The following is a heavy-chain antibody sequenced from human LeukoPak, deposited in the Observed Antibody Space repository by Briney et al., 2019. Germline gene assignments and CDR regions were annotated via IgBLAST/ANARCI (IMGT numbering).Heavy chain of an antibody. CDR3: AKGPDYYGSGTDLYYFDY. CDR1: GFTFSSYW. CDR2: INTDGSST. J-gene: IGHJ4*02. D-gene: IGHD3-10*01. Sequence: GGSLRLSCAASGFTFSSYWMHWVRQAPGKGLVWVSRINTDGSSTSYADSVKGRFTISRDNSKNTLYLQMNSLRAEDTAVYYCAKGPDYYGSGTDLYYFDYWGQGTLVTVSS. V-gene: IGHV3-74*01.